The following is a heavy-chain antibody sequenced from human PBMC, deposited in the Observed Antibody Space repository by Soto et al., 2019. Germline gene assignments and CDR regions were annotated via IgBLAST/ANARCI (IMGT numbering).Heavy chain of an antibody. D-gene: IGHD3-10*01. J-gene: IGHJ6*02. V-gene: IGHV1-24*01. CDR3: ATVQGSGSYYDPYGMDV. Sequence: ASVKVSCKVSGYTLTELPIHWVRQRTGKGLEWMGRFDPRDGETIYAQKFQGRVILTEDTTTDTAYMELSRLKSEDTAVYYCATVQGSGSYYDPYGMDVWGQGTTVTVSS. CDR2: FDPRDGET. CDR1: GYTLTELP.